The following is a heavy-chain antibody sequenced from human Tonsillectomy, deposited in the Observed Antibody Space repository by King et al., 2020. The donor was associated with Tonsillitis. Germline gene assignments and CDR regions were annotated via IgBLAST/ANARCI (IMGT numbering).Heavy chain of an antibody. D-gene: IGHD3-9*01. J-gene: IGHJ4*02. CDR1: GFTFSSYG. V-gene: IGHV3-30*18. Sequence: VQLVESGGGVVQPGRSLRLSCAASGFTFSSYGMHWVRQAPGKGLEWVAVISYDGSNKYYADSVKGRFTISRDNSKNTLYLQMNSLRAEDTAVYYCAKDRSYYDRLTGSGGFDYWGQGTLVTVSS. CDR3: AKDRSYYDRLTGSGGFDY. CDR2: ISYDGSNK.